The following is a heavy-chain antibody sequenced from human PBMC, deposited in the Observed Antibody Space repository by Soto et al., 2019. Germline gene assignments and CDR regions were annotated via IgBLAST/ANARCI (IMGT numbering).Heavy chain of an antibody. CDR2: INHSGST. CDR1: GGSFSGYY. V-gene: IGHV4-34*01. Sequence: QVQLQQWGAGLLKPSETLSLTCAVYGGSFSGYYWSWIRQPPGKGLEWIGEINHSGSTNYNPSLKSRVTLSVDTSKNQFSLKLSSVTAADTAVYYCARARIAARPGYWGQGTLVTVSS. J-gene: IGHJ4*02. CDR3: ARARIAARPGY. D-gene: IGHD6-6*01.